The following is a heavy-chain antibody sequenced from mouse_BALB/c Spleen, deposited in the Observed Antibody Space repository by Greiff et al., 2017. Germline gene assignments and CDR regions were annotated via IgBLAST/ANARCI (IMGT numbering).Heavy chain of an antibody. CDR2: ISYDGSN. V-gene: IGHV3-6*02. CDR1: GYSITSGYY. J-gene: IGHJ3*01. CDR3: ARGEGYPFAY. Sequence: EVQLQQSGPGLVKPSQSLSLTCSVTGYSITSGYYWNWIRQFPGNKLEWMGYISYDGSNNYNPSLKNRISITRDTSKNQFFLKLNSVTTEDTATYYCARGEGYPFAYWGQGTLVTVSA. D-gene: IGHD2-2*01.